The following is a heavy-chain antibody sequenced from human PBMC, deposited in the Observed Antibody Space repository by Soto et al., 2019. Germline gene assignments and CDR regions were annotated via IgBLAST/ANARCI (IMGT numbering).Heavy chain of an antibody. CDR1: GFTFSSYE. V-gene: IGHV3-48*03. CDR3: ARPPHRGPGYFQH. CDR2: ISSSGSTI. J-gene: IGHJ1*01. Sequence: PGGSLRLSCAASGFTFSSYEMNWVRQAPGKGLEWVSYISSSGSTIYYADSVKGRFTISRDNAKNSLYLQMNSLRAEDTAVYYCARPPHRGPGYFQHWGQGTLVTVSS.